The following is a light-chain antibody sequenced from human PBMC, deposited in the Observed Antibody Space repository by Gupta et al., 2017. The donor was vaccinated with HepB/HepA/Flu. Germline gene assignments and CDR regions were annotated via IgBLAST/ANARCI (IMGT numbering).Light chain of an antibody. CDR2: SAT. Sequence: DILLTQSPSLLSASVGDRVTITCRASQGVRIYLAWYQQKPGKAPKLLISSATSLQNGVPSRFSGSGSGTEFTLTISSLQPEDFAIYYCQQLYYYPLTFGEGTQVEI. V-gene: IGKV1-9*01. CDR3: QQLYYYPLT. J-gene: IGKJ5*01. CDR1: QGVRIY.